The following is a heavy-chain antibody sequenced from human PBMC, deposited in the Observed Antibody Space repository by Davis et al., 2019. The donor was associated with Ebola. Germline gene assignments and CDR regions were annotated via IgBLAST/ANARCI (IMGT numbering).Heavy chain of an antibody. D-gene: IGHD6-13*01. CDR2: INPNGGAT. J-gene: IGHJ5*02. V-gene: IGHV1-2*06. CDR1: GYTFTGYY. Sequence: AASVKVSCKASGYTFTGYYMHWARQVPGQGLEWVGRINPNGGATKYAQKFEGRVTMTWDTSISTAYMELSRLRSDDTAVYYCARGLYSSSWIGGWFDPWGQGTLVTVSS. CDR3: ARGLYSSSWIGGWFDP.